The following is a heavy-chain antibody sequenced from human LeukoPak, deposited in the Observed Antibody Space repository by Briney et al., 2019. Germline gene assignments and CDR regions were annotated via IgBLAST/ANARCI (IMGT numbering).Heavy chain of an antibody. V-gene: IGHV3-23*01. CDR3: AKIAATDPIDF. Sequence: PGGSLRLSCAASGFTLNSYAMNWVRQAPGKGLDWLSSLTGSGCDTYYTDSVKGRFTISRDNSKNTLYLQMNSLRPDDTAVYYCAKIAATDPIDFWGQGTLVSVSS. CDR2: LTGSGCDT. J-gene: IGHJ4*02. D-gene: IGHD6-13*01. CDR1: GFTLNSYA.